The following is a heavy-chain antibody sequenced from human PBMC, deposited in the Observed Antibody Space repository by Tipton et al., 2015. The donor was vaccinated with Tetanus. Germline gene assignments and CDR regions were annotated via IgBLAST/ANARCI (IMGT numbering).Heavy chain of an antibody. D-gene: IGHD6-19*01. Sequence: TLSLTCTVSGGSINSYYWSWLRLPPGKALEWIGYIYFSGHTKYSPSLNSRVTMSVDTSNNQFSLRLTSVYEADTAIYYCARHSGWYNFYNGMDVWGQGTTVTVSS. V-gene: IGHV4-59*08. J-gene: IGHJ6*02. CDR3: ARHSGWYNFYNGMDV. CDR2: IYFSGHT. CDR1: GGSINSYY.